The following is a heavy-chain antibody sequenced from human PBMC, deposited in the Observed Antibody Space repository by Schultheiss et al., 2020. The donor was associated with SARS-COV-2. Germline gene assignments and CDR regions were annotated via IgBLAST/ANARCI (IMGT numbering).Heavy chain of an antibody. V-gene: IGHV3-33*06. CDR1: GFTFSSYS. CDR2: IWYDGSNK. J-gene: IGHJ4*02. CDR3: AKGKRITMIVPFDY. Sequence: GGSLRLSCAASGFTFSSYSMNWVRQAPGKGLEWVAVIWYDGSNKYYADSVKGRFTISRDNSKNTLYLQMNSLRAEDTAVYYCAKGKRITMIVPFDYWGQGTLVTVSS. D-gene: IGHD3-22*01.